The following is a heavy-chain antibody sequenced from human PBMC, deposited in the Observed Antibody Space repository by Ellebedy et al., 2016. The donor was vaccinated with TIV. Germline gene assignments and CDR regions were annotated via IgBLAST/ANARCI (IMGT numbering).Heavy chain of an antibody. CDR1: RFSFSTYA. J-gene: IGHJ4*02. D-gene: IGHD2-21*02. CDR3: ARATVAVTTSCLDF. Sequence: GESLKISCAASRFSFSTYAMHWVRQAPGKGLEWVALISYDGTKKFHAESVKGRFTISRDNSKNTVYLQMNNLRTEDTAVYYCARATVAVTTSCLDFWGQGTLVTVSS. V-gene: IGHV3-30-3*01. CDR2: ISYDGTKK.